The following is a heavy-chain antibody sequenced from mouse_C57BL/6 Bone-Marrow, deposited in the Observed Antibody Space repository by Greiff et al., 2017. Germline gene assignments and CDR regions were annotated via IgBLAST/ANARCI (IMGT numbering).Heavy chain of an antibody. CDR1: GFPITSGYY. D-gene: IGHD3-2*02. Sequence: VQLVESGPGLVKPSPSLFLTCSITGFPITSGYYWIWIRQSPGKPLEWMGYITHSGETFYNPSLQSPISITRETSKNQFFLQLNSVTTEDTAMYYCAGDSSGYAMDYWGQGTSVTVSS. CDR2: ITHSGET. J-gene: IGHJ4*01. V-gene: IGHV12-3*01. CDR3: AGDSSGYAMDY.